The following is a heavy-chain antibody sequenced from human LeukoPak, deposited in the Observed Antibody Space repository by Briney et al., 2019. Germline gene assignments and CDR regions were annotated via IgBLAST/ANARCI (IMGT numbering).Heavy chain of an antibody. Sequence: SETLSLTCTVSGGSISSYYWSWIRQPPGKGLEWIGYIYYSGTTNYNPSLKSRVTISVDTSKNQFSLKLSSVTAADATVYYCARGEGLGDFDYWGQGALVTVSP. V-gene: IGHV4-59*01. CDR2: IYYSGTT. CDR3: ARGEGLGDFDY. D-gene: IGHD5-24*01. CDR1: GGSISSYY. J-gene: IGHJ4*02.